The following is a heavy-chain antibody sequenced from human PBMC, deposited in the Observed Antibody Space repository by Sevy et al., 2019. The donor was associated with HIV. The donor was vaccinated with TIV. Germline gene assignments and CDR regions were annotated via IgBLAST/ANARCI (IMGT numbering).Heavy chain of an antibody. CDR3: ARVPPPRRSSGYYIGAFDI. V-gene: IGHV4-59*01. J-gene: IGHJ3*02. CDR1: GGSISSYY. CDR2: IYYSGST. D-gene: IGHD3-22*01. Sequence: LRETLSLTCTVSGGSISSYYWSWIRQPPGKGLEWIGYIYYSGSTNYNPSLKSRVTISVDTSKNQFSLKLSSVTAADTAVYYCARVPPPRRSSGYYIGAFDIWGQGTMVTVSS.